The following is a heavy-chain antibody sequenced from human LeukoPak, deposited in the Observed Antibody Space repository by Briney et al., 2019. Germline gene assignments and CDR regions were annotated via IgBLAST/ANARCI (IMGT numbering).Heavy chain of an antibody. CDR2: IYYSGST. Sequence: SETLSLTCTVSGGSISSSSYYWGWIRQPPGKGLEWIGSIYYSGSTYYNPSLKSRVTISVDTSKNQFSLKLSSVTAADTAVYYCARSSWDSSGYYFINFDYWGQGTLVTVSS. CDR1: GGSISSSSYY. V-gene: IGHV4-39*01. J-gene: IGHJ4*02. CDR3: ARSSWDSSGYYFINFDY. D-gene: IGHD3-22*01.